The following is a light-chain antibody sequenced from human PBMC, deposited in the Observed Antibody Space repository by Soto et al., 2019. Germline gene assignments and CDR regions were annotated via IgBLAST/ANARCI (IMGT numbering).Light chain of an antibody. Sequence: QSALTQPASVSGSPGQSITISCTGPATDVGAYNYVSWYQQHPGRAPKLIIYAVTDRPSGVADRFSGSKSGDTASLTISGLQAEDEAHYYCSSFTSSTTLLFGGGTKVTVL. CDR1: ATDVGAYNY. CDR3: SSFTSSTTLL. J-gene: IGLJ2*01. CDR2: AVT. V-gene: IGLV2-14*01.